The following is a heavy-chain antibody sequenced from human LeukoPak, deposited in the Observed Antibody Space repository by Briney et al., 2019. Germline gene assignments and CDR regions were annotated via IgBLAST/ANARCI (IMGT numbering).Heavy chain of an antibody. V-gene: IGHV1-18*01. CDR3: AKTGHYQFDS. D-gene: IGHD3-9*01. J-gene: IGHJ4*02. CDR1: GYSFTDYD. CDR2: VSIYNDNT. Sequence: ASVKVSCKASGYSFTDYDFSWVRQAPGQGLEWLGWVSIYNDNTNYAREFQDRITMTTDISTSTAYMELKSLTSDDTAVYFCAKTGHYQFDSWGQGTLVTVSS.